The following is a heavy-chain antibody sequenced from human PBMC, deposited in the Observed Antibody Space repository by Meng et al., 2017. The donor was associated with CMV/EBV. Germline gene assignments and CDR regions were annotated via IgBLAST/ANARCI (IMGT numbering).Heavy chain of an antibody. J-gene: IGHJ4*02. Sequence: LGLSCAASGFTFSSYWLHWVRQAPGKGLVWVSRINSDGSSTSYADSVKGRFTISRDNAKNTLYLQMNSLRAEDTAVYYCTINWNYDYWGQGTLVTVSS. CDR1: GFTFSSYW. D-gene: IGHD1-7*01. CDR2: INSDGSST. V-gene: IGHV3-74*01. CDR3: TINWNYDY.